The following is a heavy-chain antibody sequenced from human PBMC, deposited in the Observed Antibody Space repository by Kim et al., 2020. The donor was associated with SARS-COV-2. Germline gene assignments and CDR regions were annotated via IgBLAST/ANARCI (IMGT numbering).Heavy chain of an antibody. CDR2: ISGSGGST. CDR3: AKDGRITIFGVGRNWFDP. Sequence: GGSLRLSCAASGFTFSSYAMSWVRQAPGKGLEWVSAISGSGGSTYYADSVKGRFTISRDNSKNTLYLQMNSLRAEDTAVYYCAKDGRITIFGVGRNWFDPWGQGTVVTVSS. J-gene: IGHJ5*02. CDR1: GFTFSSYA. V-gene: IGHV3-23*01. D-gene: IGHD3-3*01.